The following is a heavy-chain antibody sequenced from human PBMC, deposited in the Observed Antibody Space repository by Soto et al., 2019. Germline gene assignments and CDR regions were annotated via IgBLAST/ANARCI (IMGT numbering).Heavy chain of an antibody. Sequence: PGGSLRLSCAASGFTFSSYGMHWVRQAPGKGLEWVAVISYDGSNKYYADSVKGRFTISRDNSKNTLYLQMNSLRAEDTAVYYCAKVIEGGYFDWLWKYYYYGMDVWGQGTTVTVSS. D-gene: IGHD3-9*01. CDR1: GFTFSSYG. V-gene: IGHV3-30*18. J-gene: IGHJ6*02. CDR3: AKVIEGGYFDWLWKYYYYGMDV. CDR2: ISYDGSNK.